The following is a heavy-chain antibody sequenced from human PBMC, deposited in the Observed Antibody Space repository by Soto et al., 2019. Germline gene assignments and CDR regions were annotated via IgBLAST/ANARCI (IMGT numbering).Heavy chain of an antibody. D-gene: IGHD2-2*01. Sequence: QVQLVEYGGGVVQPGRSLRLSCAASGFTFSSYGMHWVRQAPGKGLEWVAVIWYDGSNKYYADSVKGRFTISRDNSKNTLYLQMNSLRAEDTAVYYCARDECWGSNTSCQEFDYWGQGTLVTVSS. CDR2: IWYDGSNK. V-gene: IGHV3-33*01. J-gene: IGHJ4*02. CDR1: GFTFSSYG. CDR3: ARDECWGSNTSCQEFDY.